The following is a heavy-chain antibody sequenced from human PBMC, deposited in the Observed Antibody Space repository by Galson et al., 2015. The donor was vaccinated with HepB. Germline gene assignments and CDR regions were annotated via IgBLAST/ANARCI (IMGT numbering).Heavy chain of an antibody. CDR3: TKDRPSGCFEY. CDR1: GFTFSSYA. V-gene: IGHV3-23*01. CDR2: ISGSGGNT. Sequence: SLRLSCAASGFTFSSYAMSWVRQAPGKGLEWVSAISGSGGNTYYADSVKGRFTISRDNSRNTLFLQINSLRAEDTAVYYCTKDRPSGCFEYWGQGTLVTVSS. D-gene: IGHD6-19*01. J-gene: IGHJ4*02.